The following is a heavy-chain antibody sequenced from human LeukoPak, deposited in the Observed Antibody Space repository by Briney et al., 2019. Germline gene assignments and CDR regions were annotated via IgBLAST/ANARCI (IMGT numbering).Heavy chain of an antibody. V-gene: IGHV5-51*01. Sequence: GASLQICGEGAGYIFTSYWIGGGRQVPGKGLEWMGIIYPGDSDTRYSPSFPGQATISAAKSISPAYLQWSSLQASDTALYYCARLLLQQSPLFDYWGQGTLVTVSS. J-gene: IGHJ4*02. CDR2: IYPGDSDT. D-gene: IGHD1-26*01. CDR1: GYIFTSYW. CDR3: ARLLLQQSPLFDY.